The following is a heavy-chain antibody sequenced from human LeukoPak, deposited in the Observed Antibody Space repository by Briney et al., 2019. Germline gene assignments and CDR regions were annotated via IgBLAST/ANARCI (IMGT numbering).Heavy chain of an antibody. CDR2: INPSGGST. CDR1: GYTFTSYY. J-gene: IGHJ4*02. V-gene: IGHV1-46*01. CDR3: AREQDYYDSSGYLPDY. D-gene: IGHD3-22*01. Sequence: ASVKVSCEASGYTFTSYYMHWVRQAPGQGLEWMGIINPSGGSTSYAQKFQGRVTMTRDTSTSTVYMELSSLRSEDTAVYYCAREQDYYDSSGYLPDYWGQGTLVTVSS.